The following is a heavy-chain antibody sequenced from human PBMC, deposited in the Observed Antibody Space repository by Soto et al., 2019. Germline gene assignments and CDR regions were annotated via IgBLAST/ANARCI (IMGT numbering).Heavy chain of an antibody. CDR3: ARAIGTTLFDY. Sequence: PXGSRRLSCSASGVTLSSYDMHWVRQGPGKGLEWVSAIVTAGDTNYAGSVKWRFTISRENAKISLYLQMNSLRAGDRAIYSCARAIGTTLFDYWPQGNLVTVSS. CDR1: GVTLSSYD. CDR2: IVTAGDT. V-gene: IGHV3-13*04. D-gene: IGHD1-1*01. J-gene: IGHJ4*02.